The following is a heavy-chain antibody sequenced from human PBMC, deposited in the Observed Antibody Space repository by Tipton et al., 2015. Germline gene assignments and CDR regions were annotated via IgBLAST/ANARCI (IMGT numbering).Heavy chain of an antibody. CDR3: AREFCGGDCSFRYYYGMDV. CDR2: IYYSGDT. D-gene: IGHD2-21*02. J-gene: IGHJ6*02. CDR1: GGPVTTYH. Sequence: TLSLTCTVSGGPVTTYHWSWIRQPPGKGLEWIGDIYYSGDTNYNPSLKSRVTTSVDTSKNQFSLRLSSVTAADTAVYYCAREFCGGDCSFRYYYGMDVWGQGTTVTVSS. V-gene: IGHV4-59*02.